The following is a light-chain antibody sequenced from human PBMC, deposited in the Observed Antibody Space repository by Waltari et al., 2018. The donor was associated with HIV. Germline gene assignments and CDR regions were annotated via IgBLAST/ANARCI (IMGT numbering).Light chain of an antibody. Sequence: IVFTQSPTNPSLSPGGRATLSCRASQSVSSYVAWYQQKPGQAPRLLIYAASNRATGIPARFSGSGSGTDFTLTISSLEPEDFAVYYCHQRSIWPLTFGGGTKVEIK. CDR2: AAS. CDR1: QSVSSY. V-gene: IGKV3-11*01. CDR3: HQRSIWPLT. J-gene: IGKJ4*01.